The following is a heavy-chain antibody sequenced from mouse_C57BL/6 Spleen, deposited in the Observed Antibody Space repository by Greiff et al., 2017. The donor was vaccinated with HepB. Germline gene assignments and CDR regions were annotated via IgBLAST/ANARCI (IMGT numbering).Heavy chain of an antibody. CDR2: INPYNGGT. V-gene: IGHV1-19*01. D-gene: IGHD2-1*01. J-gene: IGHJ4*01. Sequence: VQLQQSGPVLVKPGASVKMSCKASGYTFTDYYMNWVKQSHGKSLEWIGVINPYNGGTSYNQKFKGKATLTVDKSSSTAYMELNSLTSEDSAVYYCARERDGNYYYAMDYWGQGTSVTVSS. CDR1: GYTFTDYY. CDR3: ARERDGNYYYAMDY.